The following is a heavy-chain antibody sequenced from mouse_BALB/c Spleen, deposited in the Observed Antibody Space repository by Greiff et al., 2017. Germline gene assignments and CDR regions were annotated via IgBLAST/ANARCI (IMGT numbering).Heavy chain of an antibody. D-gene: IGHD1-1*01. Sequence: EVKLVESGGGLVKPGGSLKLSCAASGFTFSSYAMSWVRQTPEKRLEWVASISSGGSTYYPDSVKGRFTISRDNARNILYLQMSSLRSEDTAMYYCATYYYGSSFPYYFDYWGQGTTLTVSS. J-gene: IGHJ2*01. CDR3: ATYYYGSSFPYYFDY. V-gene: IGHV5-6-5*01. CDR1: GFTFSSYA. CDR2: ISSGGST.